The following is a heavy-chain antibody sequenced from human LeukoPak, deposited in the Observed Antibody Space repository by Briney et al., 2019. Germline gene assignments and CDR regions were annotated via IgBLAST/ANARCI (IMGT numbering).Heavy chain of an antibody. Sequence: RASVKVSCKASGYTFTSYAMHWVRQAPGQRLEWMGWINAGNGSTKYSQKFQGRVTITRDTSASTAYMELSSLRSEDTAVYYCARAPTAGIFDYWGQGTLVTVSS. J-gene: IGHJ4*02. CDR3: ARAPTAGIFDY. V-gene: IGHV1-3*01. CDR2: INAGNGST. D-gene: IGHD6-13*01. CDR1: GYTFTSYA.